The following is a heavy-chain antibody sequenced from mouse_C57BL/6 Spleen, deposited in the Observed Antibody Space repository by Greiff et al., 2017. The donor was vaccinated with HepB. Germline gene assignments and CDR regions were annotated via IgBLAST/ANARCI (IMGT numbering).Heavy chain of an antibody. CDR1: GYAFTNYL. D-gene: IGHD3-1*01. CDR3: ARSGLQSNYFDY. V-gene: IGHV1-54*01. CDR2: INPGSGGT. Sequence: QVQLQQSGAELVRPGTSVKVSCKASGYAFTNYLIEWVKQRPGQGLEWIGVINPGSGGTNYNEKFKGKATLTADKSSSTAYMQLSSLTSEDSAVYFCARSGLQSNYFDYWGQGTTLTVSS. J-gene: IGHJ2*01.